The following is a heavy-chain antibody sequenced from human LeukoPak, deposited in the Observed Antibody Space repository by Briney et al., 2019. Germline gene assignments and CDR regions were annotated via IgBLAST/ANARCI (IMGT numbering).Heavy chain of an antibody. J-gene: IGHJ4*02. CDR3: AKGTYYYDSSGIDY. CDR2: ISYDGSNK. D-gene: IGHD3-22*01. V-gene: IGHV3-30*18. Sequence: PGGSLRLSCAASGFTFSSYGMHWVRQAPGKGLEWVAVISYDGSNKYYADSVKGRFTISRDNSKNTLYLQMNSLRAEDTAVYYCAKGTYYYDSSGIDYWGQGTLVTVSS. CDR1: GFTFSSYG.